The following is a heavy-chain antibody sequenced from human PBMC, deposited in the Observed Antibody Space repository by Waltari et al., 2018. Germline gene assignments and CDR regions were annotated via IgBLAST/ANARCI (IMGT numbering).Heavy chain of an antibody. D-gene: IGHD3-3*01. J-gene: IGHJ3*02. CDR3: ARELAIFGVAENAFDI. Sequence: QVQLVESGGGVVQPGRSLRLSCAASGFTFSSYAMHWVRQAPGKGLEWVAVRSYDGSNKYYADSVKGRFTISRDNSKNTLYLQMNSLRAEDTAVYYCARELAIFGVAENAFDIWGQGTMVTVSS. CDR1: GFTFSSYA. V-gene: IGHV3-30-3*01. CDR2: RSYDGSNK.